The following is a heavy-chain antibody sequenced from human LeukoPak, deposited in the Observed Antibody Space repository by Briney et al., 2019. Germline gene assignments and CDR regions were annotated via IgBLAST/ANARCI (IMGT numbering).Heavy chain of an antibody. CDR2: ISYDGSNK. V-gene: IGHV3-30-3*01. D-gene: IGHD7-27*01. Sequence: GGSLRLSCAASGFTFSSYAMHWVRQAPGKGLEWVAVISYDGSNKYYADSVKGRFTISRDNSKNTLYLQMNSLRAEDTAVYYCAGDGVRWGAPYYFDYWGQGTLVTVSS. J-gene: IGHJ4*02. CDR1: GFTFSSYA. CDR3: AGDGVRWGAPYYFDY.